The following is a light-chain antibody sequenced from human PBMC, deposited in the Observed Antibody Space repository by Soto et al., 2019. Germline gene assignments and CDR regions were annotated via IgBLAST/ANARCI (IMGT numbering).Light chain of an antibody. CDR1: SGHSYYI. J-gene: IGLJ2*01. CDR3: ETWDSNTRV. CDR2: LEGSGSY. Sequence: QPVLTQSSSASASLGSSVKLTCTLSSGHSYYIIAWHQQQPGKAPRYLMKLEGSGSYNKGSGVPDRFSGSSSGADRYLTISNLQSEDEADYYCETWDSNTRVVCGGTKLTVL. V-gene: IGLV4-60*03.